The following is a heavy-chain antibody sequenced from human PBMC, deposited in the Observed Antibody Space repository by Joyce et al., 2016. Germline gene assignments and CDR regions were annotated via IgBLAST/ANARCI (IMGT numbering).Heavy chain of an antibody. Sequence: QVQLQESGPGLVKPSQTLSLTCTVSGCSISSYGYYGSWIRQHPGKGLEWIAYVFHTGRTYYNPSLQSRVVMSVDTSKNQFSLILSSVTAADTAVYYCARDVKSGGSRHFDYWGQGILVTVSS. CDR2: VFHTGRT. J-gene: IGHJ4*02. V-gene: IGHV4-31*03. CDR1: GCSISSYGYY. CDR3: ARDVKSGGSRHFDY. D-gene: IGHD2-15*01.